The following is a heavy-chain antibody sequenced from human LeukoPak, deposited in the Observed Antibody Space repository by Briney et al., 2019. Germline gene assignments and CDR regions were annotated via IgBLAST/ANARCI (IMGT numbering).Heavy chain of an antibody. CDR3: ARENGMIGRFDP. Sequence: PGGSLRLSCAASGFTISNAWVNWVRQAPGKGLEWVANIKEDGSEKHYVDSVKGRFTISRDNAQKSLYLQMNSLRAEDTAVYYCARENGMIGRFDPWGQGTLVTVSS. J-gene: IGHJ5*02. V-gene: IGHV3-7*01. D-gene: IGHD2-21*01. CDR1: GFTISNAW. CDR2: IKEDGSEK.